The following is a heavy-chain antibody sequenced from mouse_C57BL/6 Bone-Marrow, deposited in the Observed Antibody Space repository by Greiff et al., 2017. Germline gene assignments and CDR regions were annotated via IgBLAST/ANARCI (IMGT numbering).Heavy chain of an antibody. D-gene: IGHD2-3*01. V-gene: IGHV1-82*01. CDR1: GYAFSSSW. CDR3: ANDGYYVRVWFAY. Sequence: ESGPELVKPGASVKISCKASGYAFSSSWMNWVKQRPGKGLEWIGRIYPGDGDTNYNGKFKGKATLTADKSSSTAYMQLSSLTSEDSAVYFCANDGYYVRVWFAYRGQGTLVTVSA. CDR2: IYPGDGDT. J-gene: IGHJ3*01.